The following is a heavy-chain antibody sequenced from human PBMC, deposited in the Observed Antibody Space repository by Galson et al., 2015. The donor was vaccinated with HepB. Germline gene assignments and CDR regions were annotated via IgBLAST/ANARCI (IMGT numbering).Heavy chain of an antibody. CDR1: DGSISTSNW. CDR2: IYHSGST. V-gene: IGHV4-4*02. Sequence: ETLSLTCTVSDGSISTSNWWSWVRQPPGKGLEWIGEIYHSGSTNYDPSLKSRVTISVDTSKNQFSLKLSSVTAADTAVYYCARGRVVVAATGWFDPWGQGTLVTVSS. CDR3: ARGRVVVAATGWFDP. J-gene: IGHJ5*02. D-gene: IGHD2-15*01.